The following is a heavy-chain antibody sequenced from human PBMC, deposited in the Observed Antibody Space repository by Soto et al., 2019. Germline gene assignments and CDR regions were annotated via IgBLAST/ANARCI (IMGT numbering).Heavy chain of an antibody. Sequence: QVQLVHSGAEVKKPGSSVNVSCKASGGTFSPYTVNWVRQAPGQGLEWMGRIIPFLGVTNYAQKFQARVTLTADTSTTPAYMELSGLRFEDTAVYYCARDWESTVSTWSFGAFWGRGTLVTVSS. CDR3: ARDWESTVSTWSFGAF. V-gene: IGHV1-69*04. D-gene: IGHD3-10*01. CDR2: IIPFLGVT. J-gene: IGHJ4*02. CDR1: GGTFSPYT.